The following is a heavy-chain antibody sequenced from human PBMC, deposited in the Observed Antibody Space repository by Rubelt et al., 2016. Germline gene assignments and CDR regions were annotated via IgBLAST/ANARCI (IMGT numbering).Heavy chain of an antibody. J-gene: IGHJ4*02. Sequence: VQLVESGGGVVQPGGSLRLSCAASGFTFSSYAMHWVRQAPGKGLEWVANIKKDGSEKYYVDSVKGRFTIFRDNAKNSLYLQMNSLRAEDTAVYYCARRVAVFDYWGQGTLVTVSS. CDR1: GFTFSSYA. V-gene: IGHV3-7*01. CDR3: ARRVAVFDY. D-gene: IGHD6-19*01. CDR2: IKKDGSEK.